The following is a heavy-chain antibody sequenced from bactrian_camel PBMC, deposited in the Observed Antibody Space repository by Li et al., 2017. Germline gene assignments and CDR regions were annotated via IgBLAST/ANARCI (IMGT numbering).Heavy chain of an antibody. CDR2: LNGYGNTI. Sequence: VQLVESGGGLVQPGGSLSLSCTGSGFTFREHAMMWLRQAPGKGLEWVSGLNGYGNTIYYADSVKGRFTISKDSAKNTLYLQMNSLKPEDTAVYYCAADPSRELWVGYPPYKYWGQGTQVTVS. J-gene: IGHJ4*01. V-gene: IGHV3S31*01. D-gene: IGHD5*01. CDR1: GFTFREHA. CDR3: AADPSRELWVGYPPYKY.